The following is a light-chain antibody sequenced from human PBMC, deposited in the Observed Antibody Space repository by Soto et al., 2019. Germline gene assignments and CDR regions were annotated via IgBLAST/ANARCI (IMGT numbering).Light chain of an antibody. CDR1: QSVLHRSKRKNY. CDR3: QQYCSGWT. V-gene: IGKV4-1*01. CDR2: WAS. J-gene: IGKJ1*01. Sequence: DIVMTQSPDSLAVPPGERTTINCRSSQSVLHRSKRKNYLAWCQQQAGQPPKLLISWASTRESGVPDRFGGGGSGTDFTLTISRLQAEDVASYCCQQYCSGWTFGRGTKVDIK.